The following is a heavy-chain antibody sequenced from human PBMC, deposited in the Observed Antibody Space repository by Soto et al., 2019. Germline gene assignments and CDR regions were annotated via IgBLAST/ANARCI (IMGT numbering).Heavy chain of an antibody. J-gene: IGHJ4*02. CDR3: ARGGTTVTTDY. Sequence: QVQLVQSGAEVKKPGSSVKDSCKASGGTFSSYTISWVRQAPGQGLEWMGRIIPILGIANYAQKFQGRVTITADKSTITAYMELSSLRSEDTAVYYCARGGTTVTTDYWGQGTLVTVSS. D-gene: IGHD4-17*01. V-gene: IGHV1-69*02. CDR2: IIPILGIA. CDR1: GGTFSSYT.